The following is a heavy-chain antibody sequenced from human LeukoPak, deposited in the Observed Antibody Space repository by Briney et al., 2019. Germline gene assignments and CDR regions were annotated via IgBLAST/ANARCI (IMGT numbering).Heavy chain of an antibody. Sequence: GGSLRLSCTASGFTFSTYAMTWVRQAPGKGLEYVSGISSNGGNALYADSLKGRFTISRDNSKNTLYLQMSSLRPEDTAVYYCAGGWYYFDYWGQGTLVTVSS. J-gene: IGHJ4*02. CDR2: ISSNGGNA. V-gene: IGHV3-64D*09. CDR3: AGGWYYFDY. D-gene: IGHD6-19*01. CDR1: GFTFSTYA.